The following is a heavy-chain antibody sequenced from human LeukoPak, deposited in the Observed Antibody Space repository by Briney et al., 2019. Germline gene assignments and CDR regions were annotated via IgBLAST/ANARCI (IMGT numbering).Heavy chain of an antibody. J-gene: IGHJ4*02. D-gene: IGHD3-22*01. CDR2: IYTSGNT. CDR3: ARQLYFDGSGYYFDY. V-gene: IGHV4-4*09. CDR1: GGSIISYY. Sequence: PSETLSLTCTVSGGSIISYYWSWIRHPPGKGLEWIGYIYTSGNTNYNPSLKSRVTISVDTSKKEFSLKLSSVTAADTAVYYCARQLYFDGSGYYFDYWGQGTLVTVSS.